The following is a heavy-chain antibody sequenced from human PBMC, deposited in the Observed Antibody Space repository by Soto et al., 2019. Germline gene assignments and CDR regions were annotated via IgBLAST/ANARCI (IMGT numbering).Heavy chain of an antibody. Sequence: EVHLVESGGVEVQPGGSLRLSCAASGFAFDDYTMHWVRQFPGKGLEGVSFIGWDGGYTYYADSVKGRFTISRDNRKNALYPQLNSLRTEDSAWYYCLRDGILVGTSSFLDKWGQGTLVTFAS. J-gene: IGHJ4*02. CDR2: IGWDGGYT. D-gene: IGHD1-26*01. CDR1: GFAFDDYT. V-gene: IGHV3-43*01. CDR3: LRDGILVGTSSFLDK.